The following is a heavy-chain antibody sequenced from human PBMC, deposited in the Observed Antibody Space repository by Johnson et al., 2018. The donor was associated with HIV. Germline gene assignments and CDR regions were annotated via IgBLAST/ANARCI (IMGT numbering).Heavy chain of an antibody. CDR3: ALYPPDAFDI. Sequence: VQLVESGGGVVRPGGSLRLSCAASGFSFTNAWMNWVRQAPGKGLEWVGRIKSKTYGGTTDYAAPVKGRFTISRDNSKNTLYLQMNSLRAEDTAVYYCALYPPDAFDIWGQGTMVTVSS. CDR1: GFSFTNAW. V-gene: IGHV3-15*01. J-gene: IGHJ3*02. D-gene: IGHD5/OR15-5a*01. CDR2: IKSKTYGGTT.